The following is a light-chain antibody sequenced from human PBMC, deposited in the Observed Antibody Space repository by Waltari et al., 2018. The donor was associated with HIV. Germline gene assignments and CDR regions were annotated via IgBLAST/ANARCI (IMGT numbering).Light chain of an antibody. V-gene: IGLV5-45*01. CDR1: SGFNVGTYR. CDR3: MIWHNSAWV. Sequence: QAVLTQPASLSASPGASASLTCTLRSGFNVGTYRIYWYQQKPGSPPQYLLRCKSDSDKQQGSGVPSRFSGSKDASANAGILLISGLQSEDEADYYCMIWHNSAWVFGGGTKLTVL. CDR2: CKSDSDK. J-gene: IGLJ3*02.